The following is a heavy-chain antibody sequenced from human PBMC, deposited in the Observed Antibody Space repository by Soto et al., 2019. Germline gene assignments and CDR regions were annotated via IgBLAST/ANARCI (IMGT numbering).Heavy chain of an antibody. Sequence: SETLSLTCTVSGGSISNYYWSWIRQPPGKGLEWIGYIYYSGSTNSNPSLKSRVTISVDTSKNQFSLRLSSVTAADTAVYYCARDGGGPLLQYFSGSLYGMDVWGQGTTVTVSS. CDR3: ARDGGGPLLQYFSGSLYGMDV. J-gene: IGHJ6*02. D-gene: IGHD3-9*01. CDR2: IYYSGST. CDR1: GGSISNYY. V-gene: IGHV4-59*12.